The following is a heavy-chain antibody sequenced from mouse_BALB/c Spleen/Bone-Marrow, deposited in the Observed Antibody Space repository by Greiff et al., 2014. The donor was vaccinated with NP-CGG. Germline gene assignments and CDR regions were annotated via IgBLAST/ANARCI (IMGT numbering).Heavy chain of an antibody. Sequence: EVKLQESGPELEKPGASVKISCKASGYSFTGYNMNWVKQSIGKSLEWIGNIDPYYGGTSYNQKFKGKATLTVDKSSSTAYIHLKSLTSEDSAVYYCARGGIPPYYVMDYWGQGTSVTVSS. CDR3: ARGGIPPYYVMDY. J-gene: IGHJ4*01. CDR1: GYSFTGYN. V-gene: IGHV1S135*01. CDR2: IDPYYGGT.